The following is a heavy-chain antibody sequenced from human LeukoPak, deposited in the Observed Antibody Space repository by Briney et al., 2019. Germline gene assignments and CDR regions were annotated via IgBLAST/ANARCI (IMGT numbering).Heavy chain of an antibody. V-gene: IGHV3-48*04. D-gene: IGHD5-24*01. CDR2: IGGRGSTV. J-gene: IGHJ4*02. CDR1: GFTFSDYS. CDR3: ARDKTTGFKNDFDS. Sequence: PGGSLRLSCAASGFTFSDYSMNWVRRAPGKGLEWLSFIGGRGSTVYYADSVKGRFTISRDNAKRSLYLQMNSLRVEDTALYYCARDKTTGFKNDFDSWGQGTLVTVSP.